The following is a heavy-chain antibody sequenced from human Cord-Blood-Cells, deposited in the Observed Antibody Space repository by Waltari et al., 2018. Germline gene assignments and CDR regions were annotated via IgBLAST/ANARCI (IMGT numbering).Heavy chain of an antibody. J-gene: IGHJ6*03. CDR2: IIPIFGTA. V-gene: IGHV1-69*01. Sequence: SYAISWVRQAPGQGLEWMGGIIPIFGTANYAQKFQGSVTITADESTSTAYMELSSLRSEDTAVYYCARDREGYCTNGVCYYYYMDVWGKGTTVTVSS. CDR3: ARDREGYCTNGVCYYYYMDV. CDR1: SYA. D-gene: IGHD2-8*01.